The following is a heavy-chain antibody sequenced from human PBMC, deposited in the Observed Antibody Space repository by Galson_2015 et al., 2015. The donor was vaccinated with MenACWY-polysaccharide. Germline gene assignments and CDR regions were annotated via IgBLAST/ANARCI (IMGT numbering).Heavy chain of an antibody. J-gene: IGHJ4*02. CDR2: IKEDGSEK. CDR3: ATNRGYDTFDH. D-gene: IGHD2-2*01. Sequence: SLRLSCAASGFTFSSYWMSWVRQAPGKGLEWVADIKEDGSEKYYVDSVKGRFTSSRDNAKNSLYLQMNSLRAEDTAIYHCATNRGYDTFDHWGQGALVIVSS. CDR1: GFTFSSYW. V-gene: IGHV3-7*03.